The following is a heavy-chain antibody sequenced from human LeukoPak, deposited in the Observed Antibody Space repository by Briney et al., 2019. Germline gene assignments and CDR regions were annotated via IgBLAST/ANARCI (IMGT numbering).Heavy chain of an antibody. CDR1: GFTFSSYA. D-gene: IGHD6-19*01. CDR2: ISYDGSNK. Sequence: PGGSLRLSCAASGFTFSSYATHWVRQAPGKGLEWVAVISYDGSNKYYADSVKGRFTISRDNSKNTLYLQMNSLRAEDTAVYYCAKQQSSSGWYALDYWGQGTLVTVSS. J-gene: IGHJ4*02. CDR3: AKQQSSSGWYALDY. V-gene: IGHV3-30-3*02.